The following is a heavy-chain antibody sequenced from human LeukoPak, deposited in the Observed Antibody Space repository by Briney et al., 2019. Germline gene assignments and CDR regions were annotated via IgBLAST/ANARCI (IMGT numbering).Heavy chain of an antibody. CDR3: ARHYSPWDAFDI. CDR2: IYPGDSDS. D-gene: IGHD2-21*01. J-gene: IGHJ3*02. V-gene: IGHV5-51*01. Sequence: GESLKISCKGSGYSFTRYWIGWVRQMPGKGLEWMGIIYPGDSDSRYSPSFQGQVTISADKFISTAYLQWSSLKASDTAMYYCARHYSPWDAFDIWGQGTMVTVSS. CDR1: GYSFTRYW.